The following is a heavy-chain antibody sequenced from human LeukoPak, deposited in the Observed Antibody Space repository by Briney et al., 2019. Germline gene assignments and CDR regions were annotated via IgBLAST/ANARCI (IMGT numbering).Heavy chain of an antibody. CDR1: GFTFSSYA. D-gene: IGHD2-8*01. CDR2: ISYDGSNK. Sequence: GGSLRLSCAASGFTFSSYAMHWVRQAPGKGLEWVAVISYDGSNKYYADSVKGRFTISRDNSKNTLYLQMNSLRAEDTAVYYCARGGYCTNGVCYRNDAFDIWGQGTMVTVSS. V-gene: IGHV3-30*04. CDR3: ARGGYCTNGVCYRNDAFDI. J-gene: IGHJ3*02.